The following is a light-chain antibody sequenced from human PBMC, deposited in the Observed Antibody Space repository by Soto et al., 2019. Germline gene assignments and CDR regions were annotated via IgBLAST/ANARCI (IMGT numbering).Light chain of an antibody. CDR1: QSVSSSY. V-gene: IGKV3-20*01. J-gene: IGKJ5*01. CDR2: GAS. CDR3: QQYGSSPF. Sequence: ETVLTQSPGTLSFSPGEKTTLSCRASQSVSSSYLAWYHQKPGQAPRLLIYGASSRATGIPDRFSGSGSGTDFTLTISRLEPEDFAVHYCQQYGSSPFFGPGTRLEIK.